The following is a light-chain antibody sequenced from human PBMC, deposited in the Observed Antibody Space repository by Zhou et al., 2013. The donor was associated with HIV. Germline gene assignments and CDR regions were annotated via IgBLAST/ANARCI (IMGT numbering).Light chain of an antibody. CDR3: QQYNSYPS. Sequence: DIQMTQSPSSLSASVGDRVTITCRASQAFGSSLAWLQQKPGKAPKSLIYSTSSVERGVPSRFSGSASGTDFTLTISSLQPEDFATYYCQQYNSYPSFGGGTKVEIK. J-gene: IGKJ4*01. CDR1: QAFGSS. CDR2: STS. V-gene: IGKV1-16*01.